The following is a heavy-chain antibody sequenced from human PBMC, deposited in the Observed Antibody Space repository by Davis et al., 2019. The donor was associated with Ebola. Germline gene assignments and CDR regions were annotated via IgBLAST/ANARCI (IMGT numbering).Heavy chain of an antibody. V-gene: IGHV4-59*12. Sequence: MPSETLSLTCTVSGGSISSYYWSWIRQPPGKGLEWIGYIYYSGSTNYNPSLRSRVAISVDSSKNQFSLKINSVTAADTATYYCARTTKTNIEDSGLGYNSFDSWGQGVLVSVSS. CDR2: IYYSGST. J-gene: IGHJ5*01. D-gene: IGHD4-17*01. CDR1: GGSISSYY. CDR3: ARTTKTNIEDSGLGYNSFDS.